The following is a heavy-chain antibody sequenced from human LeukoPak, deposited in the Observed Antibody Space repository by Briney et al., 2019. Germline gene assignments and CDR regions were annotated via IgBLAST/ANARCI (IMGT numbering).Heavy chain of an antibody. Sequence: QPGGSLRLSCAASGFTVSSNYMSWVRQAPGKGLEWVSVIYSGGSTYYADSVKGRFTISRDNSKNTLYLQMNSLRAEDTAVYYCARGNTNSYYDFWSGYIMKSWFDPWGQGTLVTVSS. J-gene: IGHJ5*02. CDR2: IYSGGST. V-gene: IGHV3-53*01. CDR1: GFTVSSNY. CDR3: ARGNTNSYYDFWSGYIMKSWFDP. D-gene: IGHD3-3*01.